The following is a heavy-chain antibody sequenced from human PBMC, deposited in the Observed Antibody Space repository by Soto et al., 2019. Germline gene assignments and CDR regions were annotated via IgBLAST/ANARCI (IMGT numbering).Heavy chain of an antibody. CDR1: GGTFSSYA. CDR3: ARDRGVRGVIQFHYYYGMDV. D-gene: IGHD3-10*01. V-gene: IGHV1-69*13. Sequence: ASVKVSCKASGGTFSSYAISWVRQAPGQGLEWMGGIIPIFGTANYAQKFQGRVTITADESTSTAYMELSSLRSEDTAVYYCARDRGVRGVIQFHYYYGMDVWGQGTTVTVSS. CDR2: IIPIFGTA. J-gene: IGHJ6*02.